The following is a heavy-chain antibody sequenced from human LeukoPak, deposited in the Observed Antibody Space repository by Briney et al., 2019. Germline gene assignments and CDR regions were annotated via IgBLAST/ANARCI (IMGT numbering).Heavy chain of an antibody. CDR2: ISGSGGST. D-gene: IGHD6-6*01. CDR1: GFTFSSYA. Sequence: GGSLRLSCAASGFTFSSYAMSWVRRAPGKGLEWVSAISGSGGSTYYADSVKGRFTISRDNSKSTLYLQMNSLRAEDTALYHCARGGISSSSIPYFDYWGQGTLVTVSS. CDR3: ARGGISSSSIPYFDY. J-gene: IGHJ4*02. V-gene: IGHV3-23*01.